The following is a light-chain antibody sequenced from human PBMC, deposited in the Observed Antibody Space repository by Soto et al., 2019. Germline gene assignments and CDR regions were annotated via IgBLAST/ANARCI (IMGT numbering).Light chain of an antibody. V-gene: IGLV2-23*01. Sequence: QSALTQPASVSGSPGQSITISCTVTSSDVGSYNLVSWYQHHPGKTPKLMIYEGSRRPSGVSNRFSASKSGNTASLTISGLQAEDEAEYYCCSYETSSTYVFGSGTKVTVL. J-gene: IGLJ1*01. CDR3: CSYETSSTYV. CDR2: EGS. CDR1: SSDVGSYNL.